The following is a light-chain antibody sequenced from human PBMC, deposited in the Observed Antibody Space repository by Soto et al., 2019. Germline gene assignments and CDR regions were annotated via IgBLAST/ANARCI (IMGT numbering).Light chain of an antibody. J-gene: IGKJ5*01. CDR1: QDISNY. CDR2: DAS. CDR3: QQYDNLSIT. V-gene: IGKV1-33*01. Sequence: DLQMTQSPFSLSASVGDRVTITCQASQDISNYLNWYQQKPGKAPKLLIYDASNLETGVPSRFSGSGSGTDFTFTISSLQPEDIATYYCQQYDNLSITFGQGTRLEIK.